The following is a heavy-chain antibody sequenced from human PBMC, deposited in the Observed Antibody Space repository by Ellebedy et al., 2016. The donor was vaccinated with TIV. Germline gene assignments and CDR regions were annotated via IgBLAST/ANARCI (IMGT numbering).Heavy chain of an antibody. CDR3: ARGTVWTGYDSSGYSY. CDR1: GFTFDDYA. J-gene: IGHJ4*02. Sequence: GGSLRLXCAASGFTFDDYAMHWVRQAPGKGLEWVSGISWNSGSRGYADSVKGRFTIPRDNAKNSLYLQMNSLRAEDTAVYYCARGTVWTGYDSSGYSYWGQGTLVTVSS. CDR2: ISWNSGSR. V-gene: IGHV3-9*01. D-gene: IGHD3-22*01.